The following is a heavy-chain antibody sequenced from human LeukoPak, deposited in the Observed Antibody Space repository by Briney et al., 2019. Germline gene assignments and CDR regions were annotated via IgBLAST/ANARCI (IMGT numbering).Heavy chain of an antibody. Sequence: GGSLRLSCAASGFTFSSYGMHWVRQAPGKGLEWVAVIWYDGSNKYYADSVKGRFTISRDNSKNTLYLQMNSLRAEDTAVYYCAPEGGFEPPAFDIWGQGTMVTVSS. V-gene: IGHV3-33*01. CDR2: IWYDGSNK. CDR1: GFTFSSYG. CDR3: APEGGFEPPAFDI. J-gene: IGHJ3*02. D-gene: IGHD3-16*01.